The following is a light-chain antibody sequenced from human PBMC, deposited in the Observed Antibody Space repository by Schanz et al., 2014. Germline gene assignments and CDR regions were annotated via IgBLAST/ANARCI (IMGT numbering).Light chain of an antibody. CDR1: QSVSSN. CDR3: QQRANWPRT. V-gene: IGKV3D-20*02. CDR2: AAS. Sequence: EIVLTQSPGTLSLSPGERATLSCRASQSVSSNLAWYQQKPGQAPRLLIYAASTRATGIPDRFSGSVSGTDFTLTISALEPEDFAVYFCQQRANWPRTFGQGTQVEIK. J-gene: IGKJ1*01.